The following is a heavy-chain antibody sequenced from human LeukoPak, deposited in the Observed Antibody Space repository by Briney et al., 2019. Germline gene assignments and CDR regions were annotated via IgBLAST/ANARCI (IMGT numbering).Heavy chain of an antibody. CDR1: GFTFSSYS. CDR3: TRAYSTRYNNWFDP. CDR2: INSDGRAP. Sequence: GGSLRLSCAASGFTFSSYSMNWARQAPGKGLVWVSRINSDGRAPGYADSVKGRFTISRDNDKNTVYLQMNSLRGEDTGVYYCTRAYSTRYNNWFDPWGQGTLVTVSS. J-gene: IGHJ5*02. V-gene: IGHV3-74*01. D-gene: IGHD6-13*01.